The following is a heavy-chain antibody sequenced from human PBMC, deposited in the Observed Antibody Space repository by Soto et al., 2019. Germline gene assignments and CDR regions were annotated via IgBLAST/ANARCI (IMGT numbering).Heavy chain of an antibody. CDR1: AGTFSTYT. D-gene: IGHD3-10*01. V-gene: IGHV1-69*02. CDR2: IIPILGIT. CDR3: ARYGSGPDNWFDP. Sequence: GASVKVSCKASAGTFSTYTISWVRQAPGQGLEWMGRIIPILGITNYAQKLQGRVTITADKSTSTAYMELSSLRSEDTAVYYCARYGSGPDNWFDPWGQGTLVTVSS. J-gene: IGHJ5*02.